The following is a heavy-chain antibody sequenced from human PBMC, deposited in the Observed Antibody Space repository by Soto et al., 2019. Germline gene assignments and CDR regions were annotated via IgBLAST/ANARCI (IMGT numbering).Heavy chain of an antibody. CDR3: ARGRSNDYGDYVAFDI. CDR1: GDSVSSNSAA. CDR2: TYYRSKWYN. Sequence: PSQTLSLTCAISGDSVSSNSAAWNWIRQSPSRGLEWLGRTYYRSKWYNDYAVSVKSRITINPDTSKNQSSLQLNSVTPEDTAVYYCARGRSNDYGDYVAFDIWGQGTMVTVSS. V-gene: IGHV6-1*01. D-gene: IGHD4-17*01. J-gene: IGHJ3*02.